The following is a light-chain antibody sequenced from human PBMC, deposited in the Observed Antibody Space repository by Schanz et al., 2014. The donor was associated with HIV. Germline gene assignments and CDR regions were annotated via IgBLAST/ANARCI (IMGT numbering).Light chain of an antibody. V-gene: IGLV1-40*01. J-gene: IGLJ3*02. Sequence: QSVLTQPPSVSGAPGQRVTISCTGSSSNIGTHYDVHWYQQLPGTAPKLLIYGNNNRPSGVPDRFSGSRSDTSASLTITGLQADDEADYYCQSYDSSLRASVFGGGTKLTVL. CDR3: QSYDSSLRASV. CDR2: GNN. CDR1: SSNIGTHYD.